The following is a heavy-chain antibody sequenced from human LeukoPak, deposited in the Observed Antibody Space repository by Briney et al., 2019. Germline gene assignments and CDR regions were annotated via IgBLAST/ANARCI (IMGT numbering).Heavy chain of an antibody. CDR2: LPPDELGI. J-gene: IGHJ4*02. CDR3: VGTIASRGSEY. CDR1: GFTFTNYW. V-gene: IGHV3-74*01. D-gene: IGHD6-6*01. Sequence: PGGSLRLSCAASGFTFTNYWMHWVRQAPGMGLVWVSRLPPDELGIIYADSVKGRFTVSRDNAKNTVYLQMNNRRVDDTAMYYCVGTIASRGSEYWGQGALVTVSS.